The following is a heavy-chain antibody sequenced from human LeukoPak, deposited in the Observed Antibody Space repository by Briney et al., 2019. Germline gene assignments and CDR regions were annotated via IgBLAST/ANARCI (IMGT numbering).Heavy chain of an antibody. Sequence: SETLSLTCTVSGVSMSSGAFYWSWIRQHPGKGLEWIGNIYYSGSTYYNPSLKSRVTISVDRSKNQFSLKLTSVTAADTAVYYCARAFPFDDYGDPDAFDIWGQGTKVTVSS. D-gene: IGHD4-17*01. J-gene: IGHJ3*02. V-gene: IGHV4-30-4*08. CDR1: GVSMSSGAFY. CDR3: ARAFPFDDYGDPDAFDI. CDR2: IYYSGST.